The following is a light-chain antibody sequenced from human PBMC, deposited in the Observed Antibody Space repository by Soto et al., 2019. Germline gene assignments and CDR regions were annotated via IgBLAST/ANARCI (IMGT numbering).Light chain of an antibody. CDR3: QQSYSIPS. CDR1: QTIDTS. J-gene: IGKJ1*01. Sequence: DIQMTQSPSSLSASVGDRVTITCRASQTIDTSLNWYQQKPGKAPKLLISAASSLQGGLPSRFSGSGSGTDFTLTISSPQPEDSATYYCQQSYSIPSFGPGTKVEI. CDR2: AAS. V-gene: IGKV1-39*01.